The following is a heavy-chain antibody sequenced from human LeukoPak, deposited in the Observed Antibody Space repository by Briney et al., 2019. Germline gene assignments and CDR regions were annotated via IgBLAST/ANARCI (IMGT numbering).Heavy chain of an antibody. CDR1: GYTFTYRY. Sequence: GASVKVSCKASGYTFTYRYLHWVRQAPGQELEWMGWITPFNGNTNYAQQFQDRVTITRDRSRNTVYMELNSLRFEDTAMYYCARSPFSGDDDAFDIWGQGTMVTVSS. CDR3: ARSPFSGDDDAFDI. CDR2: ITPFNGNT. J-gene: IGHJ3*02. V-gene: IGHV1-45*02. D-gene: IGHD5-12*01.